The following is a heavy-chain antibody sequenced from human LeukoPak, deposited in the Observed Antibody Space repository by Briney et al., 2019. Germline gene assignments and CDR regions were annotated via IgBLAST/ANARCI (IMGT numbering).Heavy chain of an antibody. V-gene: IGHV1-69*13. D-gene: IGHD3-9*01. CDR2: IIPIFGTA. J-gene: IGHJ5*02. CDR3: ARDRDYDILTGYYTPNWFDP. Sequence: SVKVSCKASGGTFSSYAISWVRQAPGQGLEWMGGIIPIFGTANYAQKSQGRVTITADESMSTAYMELSSLRSEDTAVYYCARDRDYDILTGYYTPNWFDPWGQGTLVTVSS. CDR1: GGTFSSYA.